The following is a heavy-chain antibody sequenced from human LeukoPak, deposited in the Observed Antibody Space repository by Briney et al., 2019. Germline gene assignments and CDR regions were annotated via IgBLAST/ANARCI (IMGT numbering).Heavy chain of an antibody. Sequence: GGSLRLSCAASGFTFSIYAMSWVRQAPGKGLEWVSGISGSGDSLYYPDSVKGRFTISRDNSKNTVYLQMNSLRAEDTATYYCAKGPYSTSSYYFDYWGQGTLVTVSS. CDR1: GFTFSIYA. CDR2: ISGSGDSL. J-gene: IGHJ4*02. V-gene: IGHV3-23*01. CDR3: AKGPYSTSSYYFDY. D-gene: IGHD6-6*01.